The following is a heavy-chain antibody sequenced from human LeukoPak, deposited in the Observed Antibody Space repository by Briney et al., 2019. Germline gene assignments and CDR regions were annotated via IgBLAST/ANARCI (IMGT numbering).Heavy chain of an antibody. V-gene: IGHV3-11*01. CDR3: ARDRGIVIPAMGYYFDY. Sequence: GGSLRLSCAASGYTFSDYYMSWIRQAPGKGLEWISHITNRGSTIYYADSVKGRFTISRDNAKNSLYLQMNKLRVEDTAVYYCARDRGIVIPAMGYYFDYWSQGTLVTVSS. J-gene: IGHJ4*02. D-gene: IGHD2-2*01. CDR2: ITNRGSTI. CDR1: GYTFSDYY.